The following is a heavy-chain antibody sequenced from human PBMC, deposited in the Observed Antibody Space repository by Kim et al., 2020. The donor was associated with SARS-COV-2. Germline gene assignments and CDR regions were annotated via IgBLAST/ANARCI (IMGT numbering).Heavy chain of an antibody. Sequence: ASVKVSCKASGYTFTGYYMHWVRQAPGQGLEWMGWINPNSGGTNYAQKFQGRVTMTRDTSISTAYMELSRLRSDDTAVYYCARSQGTWYARLGDSSSSLKNNWFDTWGKRTLVTVSS. J-gene: IGHJ5*02. CDR3: ARSQGTWYARLGDSSSSLKNNWFDT. D-gene: IGHD6-6*01. CDR1: GYTFTGYY. V-gene: IGHV1-2*02. CDR2: INPNSGGT.